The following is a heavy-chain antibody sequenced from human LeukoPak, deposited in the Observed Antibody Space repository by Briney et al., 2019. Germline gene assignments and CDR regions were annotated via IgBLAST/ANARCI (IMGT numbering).Heavy chain of an antibody. CDR3: ARDGTMVRGDPFDY. Sequence: GGSLRLSCAASGFTFSSNWMSWVRQAPGKGLEWVANIKQDGSETYYVDSVKGRFTISRDNVKNSLYLEMNSLRAEDTAVYYCARDGTMVRGDPFDYWGQGTLVTVSS. V-gene: IGHV3-7*05. D-gene: IGHD3-10*01. CDR2: IKQDGSET. J-gene: IGHJ4*02. CDR1: GFTFSSNW.